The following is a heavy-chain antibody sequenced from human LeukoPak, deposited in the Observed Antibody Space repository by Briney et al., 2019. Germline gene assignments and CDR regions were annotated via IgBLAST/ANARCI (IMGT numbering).Heavy chain of an antibody. Sequence: ASVKVSCKASGYTFTNYDINWVRQATGQGLEWMGHMNPNSGNSAYAQKFQGRVTITTDASISTAYMEVSGLRSEDTALYYCAREGLDYWGQGTLVTVSS. CDR2: MNPNSGNS. V-gene: IGHV1-8*01. CDR3: AREGLDY. CDR1: GYTFTNYD. J-gene: IGHJ4*02.